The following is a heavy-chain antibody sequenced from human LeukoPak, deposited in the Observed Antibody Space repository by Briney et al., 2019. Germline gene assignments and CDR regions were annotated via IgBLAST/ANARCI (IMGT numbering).Heavy chain of an antibody. V-gene: IGHV3-23*01. CDR3: AKEPYGGNSGVRFGP. D-gene: IGHD4-23*01. J-gene: IGHJ5*02. CDR1: GFTFSSYA. CDR2: ISGSGGST. Sequence: GGSLRLSCAASGFTFSSYAMSWVRQAPGKGLEWVSGISGSGGSTYYADSVKGRFTISRDNSKNTLYLQMNSLRAGDTAVYYCAKEPYGGNSGVRFGPWGQGTLVTVSS.